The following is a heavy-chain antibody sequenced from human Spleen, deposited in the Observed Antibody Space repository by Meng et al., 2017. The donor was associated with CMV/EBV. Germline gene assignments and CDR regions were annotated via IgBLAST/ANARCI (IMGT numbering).Heavy chain of an antibody. V-gene: IGHV1-69*10. D-gene: IGHD3-16*01. CDR2: IIPILGLS. CDR3: VTYQYDSGWTFDS. Sequence: SVKVSCKSSGGTFGSNALSWVRQAPGQGLEWMGGIIPILGLSTYAQRFQGRVTITADKSTGTGYMEVPSLRFDDTAVYYCVTYQYDSGWTFDSWGQGTPVTVSS. CDR1: GGTFGSNA. J-gene: IGHJ4*02.